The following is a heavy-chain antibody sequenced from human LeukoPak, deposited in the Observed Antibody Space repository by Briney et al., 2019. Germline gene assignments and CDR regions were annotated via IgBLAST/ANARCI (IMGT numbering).Heavy chain of an antibody. CDR1: SGSISGDNYY. J-gene: IGHJ4*02. D-gene: IGHD2-2*01. CDR2: ISTSGST. CDR3: ASSLYQLLLLDY. Sequence: PSETLSLTCTISSGSISGDNYYWSWTRQPAGEGLEWIGRISTSGSTSYNPSLKSRVTISVDRSKNQFSLKLSSVTAADTAVYYCASSLYQLLLLDYWGQGTLVTVSS. V-gene: IGHV4-61*02.